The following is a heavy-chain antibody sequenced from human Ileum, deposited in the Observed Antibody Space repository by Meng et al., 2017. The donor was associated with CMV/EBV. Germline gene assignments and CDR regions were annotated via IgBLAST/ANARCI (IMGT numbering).Heavy chain of an antibody. CDR1: GFAFSSYA. V-gene: IGHV3/OR16-10*01. Sequence: GESLKISCAASGFAFSSYALHWVRRAPGKGLEWVSAIGTGGDTYYADSVKGRFTISRDNSKNTLYLQMNSLRAEDTAVYYCARDRDSSGWYVNGMDVWGQGTTVTVSS. CDR2: IGTGGDT. D-gene: IGHD6-19*01. J-gene: IGHJ6*02. CDR3: ARDRDSSGWYVNGMDV.